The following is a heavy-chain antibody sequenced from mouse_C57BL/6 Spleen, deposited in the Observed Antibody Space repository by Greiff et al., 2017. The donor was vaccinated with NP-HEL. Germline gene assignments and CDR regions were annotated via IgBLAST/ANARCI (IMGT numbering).Heavy chain of an antibody. CDR3: ARMDYYGSSYVFAY. J-gene: IGHJ3*01. CDR1: GYTFTSYW. D-gene: IGHD1-1*01. Sequence: QVQLQQPGAELVRPGTSEKLSCKASGYTFTSYWMHWVKQRPGQGLEWIGVIDPSDSYTNYNQKFKGKATLTVDTSSSTAYMQLSSLTSEDSAVYYCARMDYYGSSYVFAYWGQGTLVTVSA. CDR2: IDPSDSYT. V-gene: IGHV1-59*01.